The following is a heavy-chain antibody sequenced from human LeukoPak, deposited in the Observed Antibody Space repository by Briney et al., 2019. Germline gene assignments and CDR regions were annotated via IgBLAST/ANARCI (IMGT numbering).Heavy chain of an antibody. V-gene: IGHV1-69*13. J-gene: IGHJ4*02. Sequence: SVKVSCKASGGTFSSYAISWVRQAPGQGLEWMGGIIPIFGTANYAQKFQGRVTITADESTSTAYMELSSLRSEDTAVYYCARDTSSGWYAFDYWGQGTLVTVSS. CDR3: ARDTSSGWYAFDY. D-gene: IGHD6-19*01. CDR2: IIPIFGTA. CDR1: GGTFSSYA.